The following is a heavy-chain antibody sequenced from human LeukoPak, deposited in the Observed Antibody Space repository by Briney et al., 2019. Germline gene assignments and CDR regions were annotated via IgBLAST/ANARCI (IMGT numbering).Heavy chain of an antibody. J-gene: IGHJ5*02. D-gene: IGHD3-9*01. CDR3: ARHPSYYDILTGYGT. Sequence: SETLSLTCTVSGGSISSSSYYWGWIRQPPGKGLEWIGSIYYSGSTYYNPSLKSRVTISVDTSKNQFSLKLSSVTAADTAVYYCARHPSYYDILTGYGTWGQGTLVTVSS. CDR1: GGSISSSSYY. V-gene: IGHV4-39*07. CDR2: IYYSGST.